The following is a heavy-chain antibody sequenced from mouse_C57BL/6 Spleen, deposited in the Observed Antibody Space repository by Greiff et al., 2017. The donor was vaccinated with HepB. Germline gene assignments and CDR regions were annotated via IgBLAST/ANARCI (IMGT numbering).Heavy chain of an antibody. V-gene: IGHV1-18*01. J-gene: IGHJ4*01. CDR2: INPNNGGT. CDR3: ARTRYYGSSLYAMDY. CDR1: GYTFTDYN. Sequence: EVQLQQSGPELVKPGASVKIPCKASGYTFTDYNMDWVKQSHGKSLEWIGDINPNNGGTIYNQKFKGKATLTVGKSSSTAYMELRSLTSEDTAVYDCARTRYYGSSLYAMDYWGQGTSVTVSS. D-gene: IGHD1-1*01.